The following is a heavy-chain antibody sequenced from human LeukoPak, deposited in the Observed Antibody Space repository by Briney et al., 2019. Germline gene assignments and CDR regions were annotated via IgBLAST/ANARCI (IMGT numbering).Heavy chain of an antibody. V-gene: IGHV1-69*05. CDR1: GGTFSSYA. CDR3: ARTSKTGTTSFPSSWYYYYMDV. CDR2: IIPIVVTA. Sequence: ASVKVSCKASGGTFSSYAISWVRQAPGQGLEWMGGIIPIVVTASYAQKFQRRVTIPTAESTSTAYMELSSLRSEDTAVYYCARTSKTGTTSFPSSWYYYYMDVWGKGTTVTVSS. D-gene: IGHD1-7*01. J-gene: IGHJ6*03.